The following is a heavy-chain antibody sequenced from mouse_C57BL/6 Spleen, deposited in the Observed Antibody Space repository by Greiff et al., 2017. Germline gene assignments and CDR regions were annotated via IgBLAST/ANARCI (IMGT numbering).Heavy chain of an antibody. Sequence: QVQLQQSGAELVRPGASVQLSCKASGYTFTDYYINWVKQRPGQGLEWIARIYPGSGNTYYNEKFKGKATLTAEKSSSTAYMQLSSLTSEDSAVYFCAREHYDYAMDYWGQGTSVTVSS. V-gene: IGHV1-76*01. CDR2: IYPGSGNT. D-gene: IGHD1-2*01. CDR1: GYTFTDYY. J-gene: IGHJ4*01. CDR3: AREHYDYAMDY.